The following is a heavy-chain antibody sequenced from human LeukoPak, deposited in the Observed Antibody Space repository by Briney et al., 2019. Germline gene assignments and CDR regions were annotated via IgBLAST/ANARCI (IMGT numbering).Heavy chain of an antibody. CDR2: VSTYNSET. CDR3: VRDNWNEFDP. V-gene: IGHV1-18*01. Sequence: ASVKVSCKASGYRFSSVGISWVRQAPGQGLEWIGWVSTYNSETNYAPRFQARVTMTKDTSTSTVFLEMWSLRADDTAVYYCVRDNWNEFDPWGQGTLVTVSS. CDR1: GYRFSSVG. D-gene: IGHD1-1*01. J-gene: IGHJ5*02.